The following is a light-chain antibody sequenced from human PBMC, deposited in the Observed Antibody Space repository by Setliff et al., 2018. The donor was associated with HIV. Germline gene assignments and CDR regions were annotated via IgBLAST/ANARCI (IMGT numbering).Light chain of an antibody. V-gene: IGLV2-8*01. CDR1: SSDIGSYNY. CDR3: ASYAGSNNFV. Sequence: QSVLTQPPSVSGSPGQSVTISCTGTSSDIGSYNYVSWYQQHPGKAPKFIIYDVSQRPSGVPDRFSGSKSGNTASLTVSGLQPEDEADYYCASYAGSNNFVFGTGTKVTVL. CDR2: DVS. J-gene: IGLJ1*01.